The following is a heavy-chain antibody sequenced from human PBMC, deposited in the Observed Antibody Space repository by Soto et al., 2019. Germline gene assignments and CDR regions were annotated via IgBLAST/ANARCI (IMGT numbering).Heavy chain of an antibody. D-gene: IGHD2-2*01. Sequence: SLRLSCAASGFTFSNAWMNWVRQAPGKGLEWVGRIKSKTDGGTTDYAAPVKGRFTISRDDSKNTLYLQMNSLKTEDTAVYYCTTDQVFVVVPAAISRPNDYWGQGTLVTVSS. J-gene: IGHJ4*02. CDR1: GFTFSNAW. CDR3: TTDQVFVVVPAAISRPNDY. V-gene: IGHV3-15*07. CDR2: IKSKTDGGTT.